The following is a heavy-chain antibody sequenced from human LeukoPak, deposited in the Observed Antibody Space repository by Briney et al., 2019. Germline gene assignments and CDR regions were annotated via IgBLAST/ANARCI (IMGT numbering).Heavy chain of an antibody. D-gene: IGHD2-2*01. CDR1: GYTLTELS. V-gene: IGHV1-24*01. CDR2: FDPEDGET. J-gene: IGHJ4*02. Sequence: ASVKVSCKVSGYTLTELSMHWVRQAPGKGLEWMGGFDPEDGETIYAQKFRGRVTMTEDTSTDTAYMELSSLRSEDTAVYYCATIHTYCSSTSCPDYWGQGTLVTVSS. CDR3: ATIHTYCSSTSCPDY.